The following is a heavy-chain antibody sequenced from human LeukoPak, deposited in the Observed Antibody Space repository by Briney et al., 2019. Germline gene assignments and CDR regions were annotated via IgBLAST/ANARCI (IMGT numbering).Heavy chain of an antibody. D-gene: IGHD3-10*01. CDR3: ARDRGYYYGSGSYYAFDI. CDR1: GGSITNYY. V-gene: IGHV4-59*01. J-gene: IGHJ3*02. CDR2: IYYSGST. Sequence: SETLSLTCTVSGGSITNYYWSWIRQPPGKGLEWIGYIYYSGSTHYNPSPMSRVTISIDTSKNQFSLKLSSVTAADTAVYYCARDRGYYYGSGSYYAFDIWGQGTMVTVSS.